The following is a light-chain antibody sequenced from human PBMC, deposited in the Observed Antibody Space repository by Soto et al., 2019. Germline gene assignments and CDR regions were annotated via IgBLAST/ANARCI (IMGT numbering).Light chain of an antibody. Sequence: QSVLTQPASVSGSPGQSITISCTGTSSDVGSYDLVSWYQQHPGKAPKLMIYEGSKRPSGVSNRFSGSKSGNTASLTISGLQAEDEADYYCCSYAGSSTSRVFGNGTKVTVL. CDR2: EGS. CDR3: CSYAGSSTSRV. CDR1: SSDVGSYDL. J-gene: IGLJ1*01. V-gene: IGLV2-23*01.